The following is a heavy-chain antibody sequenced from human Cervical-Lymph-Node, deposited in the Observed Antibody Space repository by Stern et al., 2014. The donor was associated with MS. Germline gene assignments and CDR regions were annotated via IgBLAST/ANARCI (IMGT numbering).Heavy chain of an antibody. J-gene: IGHJ6*02. CDR3: AAGNITGTTPGMDV. CDR1: GFTFTSSA. CDR2: LVVGSGNT. Sequence: MQLVESGPEVKKPGTSVKVSCKASGFTFTSSAVQWVRQARGQRLEWIGWLVVGSGNTNYAQKFQERVTITRDMSTSTAYMELSSLRSEDTAVYYCAAGNITGTTPGMDVWGQGTTVTVSS. D-gene: IGHD1-7*01. V-gene: IGHV1-58*01.